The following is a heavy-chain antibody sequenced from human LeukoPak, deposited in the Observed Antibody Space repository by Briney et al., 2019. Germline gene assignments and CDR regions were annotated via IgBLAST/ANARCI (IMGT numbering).Heavy chain of an antibody. J-gene: IGHJ4*02. CDR3: ASSGGRIFDY. Sequence: ASVKVSFKASGYTFASYGISWVRQAPGQGLEWMGGIIPIFGTANYAQKFQGRVTITTDESTSTAYMELSSLRSEDTAVYYCASSGGRIFDYWGQGTLVTVSS. CDR1: GYTFASYG. D-gene: IGHD2-15*01. CDR2: IIPIFGTA. V-gene: IGHV1-69*05.